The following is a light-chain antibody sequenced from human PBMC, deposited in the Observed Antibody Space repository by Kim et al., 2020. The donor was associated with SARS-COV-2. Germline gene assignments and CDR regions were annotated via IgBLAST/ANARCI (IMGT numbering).Light chain of an antibody. Sequence: GQQLTLSWTGTSGDVGAYNYVSWYQHHPGKAPKLMIYDVSKRPSGVSTRFSGSKSGNTASLTISGLQAEDEGDYYCSSYTRRSTVVFGGGTKLTVL. CDR1: SGDVGAYNY. CDR2: DVS. CDR3: SSYTRRSTVV. V-gene: IGLV2-14*03. J-gene: IGLJ2*01.